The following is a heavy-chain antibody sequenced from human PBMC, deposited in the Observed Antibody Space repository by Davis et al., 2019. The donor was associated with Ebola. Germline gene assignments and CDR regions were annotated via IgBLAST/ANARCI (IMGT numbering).Heavy chain of an antibody. CDR1: GYTFTGYY. CDR3: ARGASTDLLWFGELGFDP. V-gene: IGHV1-2*05. D-gene: IGHD3-10*01. J-gene: IGHJ5*02. Sequence: ASVKVSCKASGYTFTGYYMHWVRQAPGQGLEWMGRINPNSGGTNYAQKFQGRVTMTRDTSISTAYMELSRLRSDDTVVYYCARGASTDLLWFGELGFDPWGQGTLVTVSS. CDR2: INPNSGGT.